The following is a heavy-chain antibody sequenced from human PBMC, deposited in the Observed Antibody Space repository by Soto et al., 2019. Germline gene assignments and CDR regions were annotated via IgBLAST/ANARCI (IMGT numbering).Heavy chain of an antibody. CDR1: GGSISSGAYY. J-gene: IGHJ4*02. D-gene: IGHD3-3*01. CDR2: IYYSGST. Sequence: SETLSLTCTVSGGSISSGAYYWSWIRQHPGKGLEWIGYIYYSGSTHYNPSLKSRVTMSLDTSKNQFSLKLNSVTAADTAVYYCARVRDDFWRFDYWGQGTLVTVLL. V-gene: IGHV4-31*03. CDR3: ARVRDDFWRFDY.